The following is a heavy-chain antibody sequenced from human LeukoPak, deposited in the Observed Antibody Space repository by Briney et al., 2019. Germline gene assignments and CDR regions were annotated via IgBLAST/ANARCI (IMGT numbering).Heavy chain of an antibody. CDR1: GFTFSSYW. CDR3: AKALTGFSYYFDY. Sequence: PGGSLRLSCAASGFTFSSYWMSWVRQAPGKGLEWVSAISGSGGSTYYADSVKGRFTISRDNSKNTLYLQMNSLRAEDTAVYYCAKALTGFSYYFDYWGQGTLVTVSS. D-gene: IGHD3-9*01. CDR2: ISGSGGST. V-gene: IGHV3-23*01. J-gene: IGHJ4*02.